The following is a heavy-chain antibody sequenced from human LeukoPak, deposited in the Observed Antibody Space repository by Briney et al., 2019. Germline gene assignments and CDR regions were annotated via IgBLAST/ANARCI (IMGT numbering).Heavy chain of an antibody. J-gene: IGHJ4*02. D-gene: IGHD2-2*01. Sequence: GGSLRLSCAASGFTFSSYGMHWVRQAPGKGLEWVAVISYDGSNKYYADSVKGRFTISRDNSKNTLYLQMNSLRAEDTAVYYCARVGVVPAAFDYWGQGTLVTVSS. V-gene: IGHV3-30*19. CDR3: ARVGVVPAAFDY. CDR1: GFTFSSYG. CDR2: ISYDGSNK.